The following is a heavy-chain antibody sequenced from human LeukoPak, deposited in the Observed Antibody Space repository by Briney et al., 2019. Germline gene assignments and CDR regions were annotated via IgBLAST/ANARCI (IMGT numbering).Heavy chain of an antibody. CDR1: GYTFTGYY. CDR2: INPNSGGT. CDR3: AREGRYNWNGIDP. Sequence: ASVKVSCKASGYTFTGYYMHWVRQAPGQGLEWMGWINPNSGGTNYAQRFQGRVTMTRDTSISTAYMELSRLRSDDTAVYYCAREGRYNWNGIDPWGQGTLVTVSS. D-gene: IGHD1-20*01. V-gene: IGHV1-2*02. J-gene: IGHJ5*02.